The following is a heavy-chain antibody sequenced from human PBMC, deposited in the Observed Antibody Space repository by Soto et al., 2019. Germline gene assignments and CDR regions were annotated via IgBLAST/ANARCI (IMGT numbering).Heavy chain of an antibody. CDR2: ISGSGGST. J-gene: IGHJ5*01. V-gene: IGHV3-23*01. CDR3: AKDRGRGYDWFDS. D-gene: IGHD5-12*01. Sequence: EVQLLESGGGLVQPGGSLRLSCAASGFTFSSYAMSWVRQAPGKGLEWVSAISGSGGSTFYADSVKGRFTISRDTSKNTLFRQMNSLRAEDTAVYYCAKDRGRGYDWFDSWGQGTLVNVSS. CDR1: GFTFSSYA.